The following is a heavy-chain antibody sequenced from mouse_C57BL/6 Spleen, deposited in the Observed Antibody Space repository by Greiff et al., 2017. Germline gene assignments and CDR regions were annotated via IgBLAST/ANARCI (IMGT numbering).Heavy chain of an antibody. CDR1: GYSITSGYY. D-gene: IGHD1-1*01. V-gene: IGHV3-6*01. CDR3: AREGDYYGSSLYWYFDV. Sequence: DVQLQESGPGLVKPSQSLSLTCSVTGYSITSGYYWNWIRQFPGNKLEWMGYISYDGSNNYNPSLKNRISITRDTSKNQFFLKLNSVTTEDTATYYCAREGDYYGSSLYWYFDVWGTGTTVTVSS. J-gene: IGHJ1*03. CDR2: ISYDGSN.